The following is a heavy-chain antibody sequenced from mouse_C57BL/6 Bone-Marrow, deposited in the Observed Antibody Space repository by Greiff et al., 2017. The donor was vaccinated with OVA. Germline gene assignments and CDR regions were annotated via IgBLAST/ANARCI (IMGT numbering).Heavy chain of an antibody. CDR1: GYTFTSYW. D-gene: IGHD2-2*01. CDR2: IDPSDSYT. J-gene: IGHJ4*01. CDR3: ARRITWLRRRGYAMDY. Sequence: QVQLQQPGAELVKPGASVKLSCKASGYTFTSYWMQWVKQRPGQGLEWIGEIDPSDSYTNYNQKFKGKATLTVDTSSSTAYMQLSSLTSEDSAFYDCARRITWLRRRGYAMDYWGQGTSVTVSS. V-gene: IGHV1-50*01.